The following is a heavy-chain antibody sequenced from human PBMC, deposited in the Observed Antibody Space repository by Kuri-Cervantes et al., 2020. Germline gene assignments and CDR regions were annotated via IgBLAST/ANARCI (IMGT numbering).Heavy chain of an antibody. J-gene: IGHJ4*02. Sequence: GESLKISCAASGFTFSSYDMNWVRQSTGKGLEWVSTFGTAGDTYPPGAVTGRFIISRENARKSLNLQMNSLRAEDTAVYYCARAAGAGSYAQADYWGQGTLVTVSS. D-gene: IGHD3-10*01. V-gene: IGHV3-13*01. CDR1: GFTFSSYD. CDR2: FGTAGDT. CDR3: ARAAGAGSYAQADY.